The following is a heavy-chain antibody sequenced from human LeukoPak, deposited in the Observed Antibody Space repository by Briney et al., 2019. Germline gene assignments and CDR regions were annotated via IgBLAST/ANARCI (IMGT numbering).Heavy chain of an antibody. CDR2: IYHSGST. CDR1: GVSFSSYY. J-gene: IGHJ5*01. D-gene: IGHD3-22*01. CDR3: ARDRYYYDSSGTRWFDS. V-gene: IGHV4-59*01. Sequence: SETLSLTCTVSGVSFSSYYWSWIRQPPGKGLEWIEYIYHSGSTNYSPSLKSRVTISVDTSKNQFSLQLSSVTAADTAVYYCARDRYYYDSSGTRWFDSWGQGTLVTVSS.